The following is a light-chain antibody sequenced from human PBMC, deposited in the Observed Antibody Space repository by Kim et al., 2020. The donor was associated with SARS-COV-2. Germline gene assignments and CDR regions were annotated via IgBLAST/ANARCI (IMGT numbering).Light chain of an antibody. V-gene: IGKV3-20*01. Sequence: LSFSPGESAPLSCRASQSFSSYLAWYQQKPGQAPRLLIYGASSRATGIPDRFSGSGSGTDFTLTINRLEPEDFAVYYCQQYGSSFGQGTKVDIK. CDR2: GAS. CDR3: QQYGSS. CDR1: QSFSSY. J-gene: IGKJ1*01.